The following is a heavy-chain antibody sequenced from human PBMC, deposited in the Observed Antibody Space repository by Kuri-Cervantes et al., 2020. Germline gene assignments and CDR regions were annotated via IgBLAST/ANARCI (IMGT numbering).Heavy chain of an antibody. Sequence: GSLRLSCAVYGGSFSGYYWSWIRQPPGKGLEWIGEINHSGSTNYNPSLKSRVTISVDTSKNQFSLKLSSVIAADTAVYYCARGSPYSSSWYYYYYYMDVWGKGTTVTVSS. D-gene: IGHD6-13*01. CDR3: ARGSPYSSSWYYYYYYMDV. V-gene: IGHV4-34*01. CDR2: INHSGST. J-gene: IGHJ6*03. CDR1: GGSFSGYY.